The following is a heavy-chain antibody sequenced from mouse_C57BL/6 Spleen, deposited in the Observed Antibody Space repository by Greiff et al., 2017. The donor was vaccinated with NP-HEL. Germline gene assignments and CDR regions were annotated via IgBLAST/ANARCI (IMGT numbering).Heavy chain of an antibody. D-gene: IGHD1-1*01. Sequence: EVMLVESGGGLVKPGGSLKLSCAASGFTFSSYAMSWVRQTPEKRLEWVATISDGGSYTYYPDNVKGRFTISRDNAKNNLYLQMSHLKSEDTAMYYCARDRGYGSSYDWYFDVWGTGTTVTVSS. J-gene: IGHJ1*03. CDR1: GFTFSSYA. CDR2: ISDGGSYT. V-gene: IGHV5-4*01. CDR3: ARDRGYGSSYDWYFDV.